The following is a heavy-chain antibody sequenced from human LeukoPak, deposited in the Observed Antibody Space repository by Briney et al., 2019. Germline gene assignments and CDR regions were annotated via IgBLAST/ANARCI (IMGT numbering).Heavy chain of an antibody. CDR3: AKAHYYDSSGYGFRYDY. D-gene: IGHD3-22*01. CDR1: GFTFSSYA. J-gene: IGHJ4*02. Sequence: GGSLRLSCAASGFTFSSYAMSWVRQAPGKGLEWVSAISGSGGSTYYVDSVKGRFTISRDNSKNTLYLQMNSLRAEDTAVYYCAKAHYYDSSGYGFRYDYWGQGTLVTVSS. V-gene: IGHV3-23*01. CDR2: ISGSGGST.